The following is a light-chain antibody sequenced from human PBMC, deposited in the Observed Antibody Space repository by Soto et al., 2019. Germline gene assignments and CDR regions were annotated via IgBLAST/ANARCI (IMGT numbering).Light chain of an antibody. CDR3: WQHYNTPPT. Sequence: DIVMTQSPDSLAVSPRERATINCKSSQSGLFSSNSNNYLAWYQQKPGQPPKLLIYWASTRESGVPDRFSGSGAGTKFTLLISSLQADDVAVFYCWQHYNTPPTFGQGTKLEIK. V-gene: IGKV4-1*01. CDR2: WAS. J-gene: IGKJ2*01. CDR1: QSGLFSSNSNNY.